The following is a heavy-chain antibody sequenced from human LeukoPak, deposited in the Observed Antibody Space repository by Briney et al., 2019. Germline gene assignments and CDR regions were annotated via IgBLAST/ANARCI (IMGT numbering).Heavy chain of an antibody. CDR3: AHSRIVATIARGYFDY. Sequence: GATLVKPTQTLTLTCTFSGFSLSTSGVGVGWIRQPPGKPLEWFALLHWDDDKRYSPSLKSRLTITKDTSKNQVVLTMTNMDPVDTATYYCAHSRIVATIARGYFDYWGQGTLVTVSS. CDR2: LHWDDDK. J-gene: IGHJ4*02. CDR1: GFSLSTSGVG. V-gene: IGHV2-5*02. D-gene: IGHD5-24*01.